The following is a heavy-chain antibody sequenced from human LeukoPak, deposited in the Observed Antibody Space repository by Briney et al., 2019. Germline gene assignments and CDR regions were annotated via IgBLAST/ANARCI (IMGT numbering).Heavy chain of an antibody. CDR1: GGTFSSYA. V-gene: IGHV1-69*04. CDR3: ARRSERLLTVAGTSYHQYVMDV. CDR2: IIPILGIA. D-gene: IGHD6-19*01. J-gene: IGHJ6*02. Sequence: ASVKVSCKASGGTFSSYAISWVRQAPGQGLEWMGRIIPILGIANYAQKFQGRVTITADKSTSTAYMELSSLRSEDTAVYYCARRSERLLTVAGTSYHQYVMDVWGQGTTVTVSS.